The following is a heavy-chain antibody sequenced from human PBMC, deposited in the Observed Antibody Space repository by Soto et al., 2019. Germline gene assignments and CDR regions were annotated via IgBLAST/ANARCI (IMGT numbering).Heavy chain of an antibody. V-gene: IGHV4-39*01. CDR3: ARSWGVGNWFDP. J-gene: IGHJ5*02. CDR2: IYYSGST. Sequence: LETLSLTCTVSGGSISSSSYYWGWIRQPPGKGLEWIGGIYYSGSTYYNPSLKSRVTISVDTSKNQFSLKLSSVTAADTAVYYCARSWGVGNWFDPWGQGTLVTVSS. D-gene: IGHD3-10*01. CDR1: GGSISSSSYY.